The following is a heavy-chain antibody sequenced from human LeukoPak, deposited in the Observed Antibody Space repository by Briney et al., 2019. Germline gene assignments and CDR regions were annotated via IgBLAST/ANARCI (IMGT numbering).Heavy chain of an antibody. CDR2: ISSSSSYI. CDR3: AKDPTVTTKYYFDY. CDR1: GFTFSSYS. V-gene: IGHV3-21*01. J-gene: IGHJ4*02. Sequence: TGGSLRLSCAASGFTFSSYSMNRVRQAPGKGLEWVSSISSSSSYIYYADSVKGRFTISRDNAKNSLYLQMNSLRAEDTAVYYCAKDPTVTTKYYFDYWGQGTLVTVSS. D-gene: IGHD4-17*01.